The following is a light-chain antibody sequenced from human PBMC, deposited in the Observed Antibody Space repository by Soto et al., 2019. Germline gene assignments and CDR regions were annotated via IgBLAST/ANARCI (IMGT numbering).Light chain of an antibody. CDR3: QQFSRYT. CDR1: QAISNG. V-gene: IGKV1-13*02. Sequence: AIQLTQSPSSLSASVGDRVTITCRASQAISNGLAWYQQKPGKPPNLLIYGASTLENGVPSRFSGSGSGTDFTLTITTLQPEDFATYYCQQFSRYTFGQGTKVEI. J-gene: IGKJ2*01. CDR2: GAS.